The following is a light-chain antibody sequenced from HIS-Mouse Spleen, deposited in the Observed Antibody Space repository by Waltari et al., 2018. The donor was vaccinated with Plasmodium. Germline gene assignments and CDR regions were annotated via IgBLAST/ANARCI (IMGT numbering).Light chain of an antibody. J-gene: IGLJ2*01. CDR1: SGHSRYA. V-gene: IGLV4-69*01. Sequence: QLVLTQSPSASASLGASVQLTCPLSSGHSRYAIPWPHQQPEKGPRYLMKRNSDGSHSKGDGIPDRFSGSSSGAERYLTISSLQSEDEADYYCQTWGTGMGVFGGGTKLTVL. CDR3: QTWGTGMGV. CDR2: RNSDGSH.